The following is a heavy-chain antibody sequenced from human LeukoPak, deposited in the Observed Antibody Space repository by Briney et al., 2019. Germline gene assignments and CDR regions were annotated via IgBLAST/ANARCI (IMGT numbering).Heavy chain of an antibody. J-gene: IGHJ6*02. D-gene: IGHD5-24*01. CDR2: IDRGGST. Sequence: GGSLRLSCAASGFTFSSNYMSWVRQAPGKGLEWVSIIDRGGSTYYADSVKGRFTISRDNSKSTLYLQMNSLRGEDTAVYYCASRDRGYYYGMDVWGQGTTVTVSS. CDR1: GFTFSSNY. CDR3: ASRDRGYYYGMDV. V-gene: IGHV3-53*01.